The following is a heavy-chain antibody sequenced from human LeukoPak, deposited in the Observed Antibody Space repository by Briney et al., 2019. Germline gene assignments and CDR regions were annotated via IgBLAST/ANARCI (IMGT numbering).Heavy chain of an antibody. CDR3: PREYYDILTGYYNWFDP. J-gene: IGHJ5*02. V-gene: IGHV4-34*01. CDR2: INHSGST. Sequence: PSETLSLTCAVYGGSFSVYYWSWIRQPPGKGLEWIGEINHSGSTNYNPYLKSRVTISVDTSKNQFSLKLSSVTAADTAVYYCPREYYDILTGYYNWFDPWGQGTLVTVSS. D-gene: IGHD3-9*01. CDR1: GGSFSVYY.